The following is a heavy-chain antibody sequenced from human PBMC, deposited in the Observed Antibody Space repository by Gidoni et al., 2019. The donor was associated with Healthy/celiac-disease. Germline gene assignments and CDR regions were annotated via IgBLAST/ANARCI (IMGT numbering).Heavy chain of an antibody. CDR2: ISSRSRTI. D-gene: IGHD3-22*01. Sequence: EVQLVESGVGLVQPGGSLRLSCAASVFTFSLYTMNWVRQVPGKGLEWVSYISSRSRTISYADSVEGRFTISRDNAKNSLYMQMNSLRAEDTAVYYCARVGYYDSSGYYSVAVDIWGQGTMVTVSS. J-gene: IGHJ3*02. CDR3: ARVGYYDSSGYYSVAVDI. V-gene: IGHV3-48*01. CDR1: VFTFSLYT.